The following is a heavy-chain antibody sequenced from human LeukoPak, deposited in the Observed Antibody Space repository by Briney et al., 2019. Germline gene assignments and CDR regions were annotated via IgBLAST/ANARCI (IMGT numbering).Heavy chain of an antibody. CDR1: GGSISSYS. CDR2: ISNSGST. J-gene: IGHJ4*02. V-gene: IGHV4-59*08. Sequence: PSETLSPTCTVTGGSISSYSWSSIRQPPGKRLEWIGYISNSGSTSYNPSLKSRVTISEDTSKNQFSLKLSSVTAADTAVYYCARRGYFDYWGQGTLVTVSS. D-gene: IGHD5-12*01. CDR3: ARRGYFDY.